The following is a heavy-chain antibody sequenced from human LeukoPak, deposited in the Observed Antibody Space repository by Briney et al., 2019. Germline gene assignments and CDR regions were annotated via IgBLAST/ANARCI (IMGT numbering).Heavy chain of an antibody. V-gene: IGHV3-23*01. CDR3: ATPAGGYDFWSGYYVFDY. D-gene: IGHD3-3*01. CDR2: ISGSGGST. CDR1: GFTFSIYA. Sequence: GGSLRLSCAASGFTFSIYAMSWVRQAPGKGLEWVSAISGSGGSTYYADSVKGRFTISRDNSKNTLYLQMNSLRAEDTAVYYCATPAGGYDFWSGYYVFDYWGQGTLVTVSS. J-gene: IGHJ4*02.